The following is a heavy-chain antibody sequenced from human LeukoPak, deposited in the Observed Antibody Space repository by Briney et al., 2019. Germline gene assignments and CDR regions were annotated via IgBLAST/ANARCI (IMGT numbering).Heavy chain of an antibody. V-gene: IGHV3-64*04. CDR3: ARDPRHAFDI. J-gene: IGHJ3*02. CDR1: GFTFSSYA. Sequence: PGGSLRLSCSVSGFTFSSYAMHWVRQAPGKGLEYVSAIRSDGGNTYYADSVKGRFTISRDNSKNTLYLQMNSLRAEDTAVYYCARDPRHAFDIWGQGTMVTVSS. CDR2: IRSDGGNT.